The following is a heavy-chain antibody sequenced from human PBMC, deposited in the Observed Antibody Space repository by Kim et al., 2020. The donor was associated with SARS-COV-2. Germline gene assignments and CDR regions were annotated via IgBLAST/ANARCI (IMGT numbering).Heavy chain of an antibody. Sequence: SPSFQGQVTISADKSISTAYLQWSSLKASDTAMYYCARPIAVASTDGFDYWGQGTLVTVSS. D-gene: IGHD6-19*01. CDR3: ARPIAVASTDGFDY. V-gene: IGHV5-51*01. J-gene: IGHJ4*02.